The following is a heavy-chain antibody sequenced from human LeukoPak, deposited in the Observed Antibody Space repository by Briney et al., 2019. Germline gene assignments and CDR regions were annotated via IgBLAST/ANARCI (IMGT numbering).Heavy chain of an antibody. Sequence: ASVKVSCKASGYTFTSYGISWVRQAPGQGLEWMGWISAYNGNTNYAQKLQGKVTMTTDTSTSTDYMELKSLRSDDTAVYYCARAGYYYGSGSYDFDYWGQGTLVTVSS. D-gene: IGHD3-10*01. CDR1: GYTFTSYG. V-gene: IGHV1-18*01. CDR3: ARAGYYYGSGSYDFDY. J-gene: IGHJ4*02. CDR2: ISAYNGNT.